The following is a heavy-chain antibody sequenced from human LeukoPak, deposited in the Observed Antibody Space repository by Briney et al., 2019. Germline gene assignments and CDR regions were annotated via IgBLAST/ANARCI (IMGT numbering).Heavy chain of an antibody. Sequence: ASVKVSCKASGYTFTGYYMHWVRQAPGQGLEWMGWINPNSGGTNYAQKFQGRVTITRDTSISTAYMELSRLRSDDTAVYYCARDQFPVLRYFDWSPAFDIWGQGTMVTASS. J-gene: IGHJ3*02. D-gene: IGHD3-9*01. CDR1: GYTFTGYY. CDR3: ARDQFPVLRYFDWSPAFDI. V-gene: IGHV1-2*02. CDR2: INPNSGGT.